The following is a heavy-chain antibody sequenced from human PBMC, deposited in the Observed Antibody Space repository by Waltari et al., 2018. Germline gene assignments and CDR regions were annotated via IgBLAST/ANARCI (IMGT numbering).Heavy chain of an antibody. J-gene: IGHJ4*02. CDR3: ASHYISSCHAFNY. D-gene: IGHD6-13*01. CDR1: GGSISSHY. CDR2: IYYSGGT. Sequence: QVQLQESGPGLVKPSETLSLTCTVSGGSISSHYWSWIRQPPGKGLEWIGYIYYSGGTNYNPSLRSRVAISVNTSKNQCSLKLSAVTAADTSVDYCASHYISSCHAFNYWGQGTLVTVSS. V-gene: IGHV4-59*11.